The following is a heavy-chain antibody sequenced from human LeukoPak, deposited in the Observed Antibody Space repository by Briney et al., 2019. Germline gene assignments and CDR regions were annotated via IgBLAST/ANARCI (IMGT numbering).Heavy chain of an antibody. CDR2: IYYSEST. Sequence: SETLSLTCTVSGGSISSSSYYWGWIRQPPGKGLEWIGSIYYSESTYYNPSLKSRVTISVDTSKNQFSLKLSSVTAADTAVYYCARDWGYYDSSGYYAGWFDPWGQGTLVTVSS. D-gene: IGHD3-22*01. J-gene: IGHJ5*02. CDR3: ARDWGYYDSSGYYAGWFDP. CDR1: GGSISSSSYY. V-gene: IGHV4-39*07.